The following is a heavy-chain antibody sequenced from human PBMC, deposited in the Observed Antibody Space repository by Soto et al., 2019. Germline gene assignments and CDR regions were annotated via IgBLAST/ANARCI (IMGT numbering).Heavy chain of an antibody. V-gene: IGHV1-2*04. J-gene: IGHJ4*02. CDR2: INPNSGGT. D-gene: IGHD1-26*01. CDR1: GYTFTGYY. CDR3: ARVGGVVEGMYRGSYYFDY. Sequence: QVQLVQSGAEVKKPGASVKVSCKASGYTFTGYYMHWVRQAPGQGLEWMGWINPNSGGTNYAQKFQGWVNMTRDTSISTAYMELSRLRSDDTAVYYCARVGGVVEGMYRGSYYFDYWGQGTLVTVSS.